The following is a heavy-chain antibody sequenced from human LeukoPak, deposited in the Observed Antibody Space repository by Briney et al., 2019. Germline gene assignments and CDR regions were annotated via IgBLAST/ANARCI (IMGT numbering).Heavy chain of an antibody. J-gene: IGHJ4*02. CDR2: IYYSGST. V-gene: IGHV4-39*01. Sequence: SETLSLTCTVSGGSISSINYYWGWIRQPPGKGLEWIGSIYYSGSTYYNPSLKRRVTISVDTPKNQFSLKLSSVTAADTAVYYCASTTYHGSGCYYNGFDYWGQGTLVTVSS. CDR3: ASTTYHGSGCYYNGFDY. D-gene: IGHD3-10*01. CDR1: GGSISSINYY.